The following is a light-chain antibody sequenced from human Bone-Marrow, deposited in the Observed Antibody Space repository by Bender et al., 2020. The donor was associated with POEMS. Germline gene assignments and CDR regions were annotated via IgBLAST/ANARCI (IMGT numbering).Light chain of an antibody. Sequence: QSALTQPASVSGSPGQSITISCTGTSDDIGGYNCVSWFQQHPGKAPKFMIYDVTLRPSEVSHRFSASKSGNTASLTISGLQPEDEADYYCSSYSSSTTLGVFGTGTKVTVL. V-gene: IGLV2-14*01. CDR3: SSYSSSTTLGV. CDR1: SDDIGGYNC. J-gene: IGLJ1*01. CDR2: DVT.